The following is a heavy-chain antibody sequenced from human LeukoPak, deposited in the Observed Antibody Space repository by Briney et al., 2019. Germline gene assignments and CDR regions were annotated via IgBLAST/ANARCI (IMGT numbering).Heavy chain of an antibody. D-gene: IGHD3-22*01. Sequence: SETLSLTCTVSGGSISSYYWGWIRQPPGKGLEWIGSIYYSGSTYYNPSLKSRVTISVDTSKNQFSLKLSSVTAADTAVYYCARRGYYYDSSGYRSAYYFDYWGQGTLVTVSS. J-gene: IGHJ4*02. CDR1: GGSISSYY. CDR3: ARRGYYYDSSGYRSAYYFDY. CDR2: IYYSGST. V-gene: IGHV4-39*07.